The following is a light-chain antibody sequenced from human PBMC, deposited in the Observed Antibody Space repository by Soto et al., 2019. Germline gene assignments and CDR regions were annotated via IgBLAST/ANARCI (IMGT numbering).Light chain of an antibody. Sequence: EIVMTQSPATLSVSPGERATLSCRASQSVSRNLGWYQQKPGQAPRLLIYGASTRATGVPDRFSGSGSGTEFSLTISSLQSEDSAVYYCQHYNNWPRTFGQGTKVDIK. CDR3: QHYNNWPRT. CDR2: GAS. CDR1: QSVSRN. J-gene: IGKJ1*01. V-gene: IGKV3-15*01.